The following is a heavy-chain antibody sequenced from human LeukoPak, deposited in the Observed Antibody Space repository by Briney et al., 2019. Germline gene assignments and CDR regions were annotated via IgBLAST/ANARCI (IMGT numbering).Heavy chain of an antibody. J-gene: IGHJ4*02. CDR2: ISWNSGSI. CDR1: GFTFDDYA. Sequence: PGGSLRLSCAASGFTFDDYAMHWVRQAPGKGLEWVSGISWNSGSIEYADSVKGRFTISRDNAKNSLYLQMNSLRAEDTSLYYFAKDSGYDYRGGFDYWGQGTLVTVSS. D-gene: IGHD5-12*01. CDR3: AKDSGYDYRGGFDY. V-gene: IGHV3-9*01.